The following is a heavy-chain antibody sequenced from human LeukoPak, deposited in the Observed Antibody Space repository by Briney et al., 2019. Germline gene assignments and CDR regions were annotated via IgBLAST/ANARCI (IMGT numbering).Heavy chain of an antibody. D-gene: IGHD4-11*01. CDR1: GGSISSSSYY. CDR2: IYYSGST. CDR3: ARGVDYQYYYYYYYMDV. V-gene: IGHV4-39*07. Sequence: SETLSLTCTVSGGSISSSSYYWGWIRQPPGKGLEWIGSIYYSGSTYYNPSLKSRVTISVDTSKNQFSLKLSSVTAADTAVYYCARGVDYQYYYYYYYMDVWGKGTTVTVSS. J-gene: IGHJ6*03.